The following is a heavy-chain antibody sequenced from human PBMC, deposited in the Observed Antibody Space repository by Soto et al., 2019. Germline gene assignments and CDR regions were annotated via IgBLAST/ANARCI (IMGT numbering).Heavy chain of an antibody. V-gene: IGHV3-23*04. D-gene: IGHD3-10*01. CDR3: AKKVSSGSGSQYFDY. Sequence: EVQLVESGGGLVKPGGSLRLSCAASGFTFSSYSMSWVRQAAGKGLEWVSGFRAGGDDGTTYYADSVKGRFTISRDHSKNTLPLQVTSLRAEDTAIYYRAKKVSSGSGSQYFDYFGQGTLVTVSS. CDR1: GFTFSSYS. J-gene: IGHJ4*02. CDR2: FRAGGDDGTT.